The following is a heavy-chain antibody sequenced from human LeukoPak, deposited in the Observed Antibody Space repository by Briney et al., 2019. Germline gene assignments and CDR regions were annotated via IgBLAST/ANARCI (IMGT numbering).Heavy chain of an antibody. CDR3: ARGYCSGGSCYSVYFDY. CDR2: TRNKANSYTT. J-gene: IGHJ4*02. Sequence: GGSLRLSCAASGFTFSDHYMDWVRQAPGKGLEWVGRTRNKANSYTTEYAASVKGRFTISRDDSKNSLYLQMNSLKTEDTAVYYCARGYCSGGSCYSVYFDYWGQGTLVTVSS. CDR1: GFTFSDHY. V-gene: IGHV3-72*01. D-gene: IGHD2-15*01.